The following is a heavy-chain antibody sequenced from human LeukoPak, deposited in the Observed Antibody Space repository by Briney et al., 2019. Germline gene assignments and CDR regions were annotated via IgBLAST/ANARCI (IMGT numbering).Heavy chain of an antibody. CDR1: GFTFSSYS. CDR2: ISSSSSYI. J-gene: IGHJ4*02. CDR3: ARDFYGDYPSRYFDY. D-gene: IGHD4-17*01. V-gene: IGHV3-21*01. Sequence: KPGGSLRLSCAASGFTFSSYSMNWVRQAPGKGLEWVLSISSSSSYIYYADSVKGRFTISRDNAKNSLYLQMNSLRAEDTAVYYCARDFYGDYPSRYFDYWGQGTLVTVSS.